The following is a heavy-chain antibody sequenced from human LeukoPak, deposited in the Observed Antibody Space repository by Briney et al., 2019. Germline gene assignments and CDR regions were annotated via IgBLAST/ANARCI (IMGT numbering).Heavy chain of an antibody. CDR2: INHSGST. V-gene: IGHV4-34*01. CDR3: ARVRAGTVDY. CDR1: GGSFSGYY. D-gene: IGHD6-19*01. J-gene: IGHJ4*02. Sequence: SETLSLTCAVYGGSFSGYYWSWIRQPPGKGLEWIGEINHSGSTNYNPSLKSRVTISVDTSKNQFSLKLSSVTAADTAVYYCARVRAGTVDYWGQGTLVTVSS.